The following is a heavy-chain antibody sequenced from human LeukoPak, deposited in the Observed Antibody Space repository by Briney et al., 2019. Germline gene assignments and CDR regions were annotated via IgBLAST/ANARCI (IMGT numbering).Heavy chain of an antibody. J-gene: IGHJ4*02. CDR3: ARWGSTSCYDY. Sequence: GSLRLSCAASGFTVSSNYMSWVRQAPGKGLEWVSVIYSGGSTYYADSVKGRFTISRDNSKNTLYLQMNSLRAEDTAVYYCARWGSTSCYDYWGQGTLVTVSS. V-gene: IGHV3-66*01. D-gene: IGHD2-2*01. CDR1: GFTVSSNY. CDR2: IYSGGST.